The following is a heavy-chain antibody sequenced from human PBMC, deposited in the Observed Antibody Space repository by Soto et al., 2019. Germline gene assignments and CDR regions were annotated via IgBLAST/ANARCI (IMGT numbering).Heavy chain of an antibody. J-gene: IGHJ5*02. V-gene: IGHV1-18*01. CDR2: ISAYNGNT. CDR3: ARLLAYCSGDCLEGWFDP. Sequence: VKVSCPASGYRFTSYGISWVRQAPGRGLEWMGWISAYNGNTNYAQKLQGRVTMTTDTSTSTAYMELRSLRSDDTAVCYCARLLAYCSGDCLEGWFDPWGQATLVTVSS. D-gene: IGHD2-21*02. CDR1: GYRFTSYG.